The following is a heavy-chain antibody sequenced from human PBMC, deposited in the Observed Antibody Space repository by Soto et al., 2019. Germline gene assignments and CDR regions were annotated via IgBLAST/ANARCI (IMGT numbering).Heavy chain of an antibody. V-gene: IGHV4-4*02. CDR2: AYHNGLT. CDR3: ARDAAVPGESDRFDY. CDR1: GDSVTSNVW. Sequence: SETLSLTCAVSGDSVTSNVWWSWVRQPPGKGLEWIGEAYHNGLTDYNPSLKSRVTMSVDTPKNEFSLKLTSLTAADTAIYYCARDAAVPGESDRFDYWGQGTLVTVSS. D-gene: IGHD6-19*01. J-gene: IGHJ4*02.